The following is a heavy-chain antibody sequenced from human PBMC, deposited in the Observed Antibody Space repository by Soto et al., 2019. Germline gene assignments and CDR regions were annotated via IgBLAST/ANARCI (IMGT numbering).Heavy chain of an antibody. CDR1: GGSISSGGYY. CDR3: PRGPNKQNIVVVTAENYFDY. D-gene: IGHD2-21*02. J-gene: IGHJ4*02. V-gene: IGHV4-31*03. Sequence: SETLSLTCTVSGGSISSGGYYWSWIRQHPGKGLEWIGYIYYSGSTYYNPSLKSRVNISVDTSKNQFSLKLSSVTAADTAVYYCPRGPNKQNIVVVTAENYFDYWGQGTLVTVSS. CDR2: IYYSGST.